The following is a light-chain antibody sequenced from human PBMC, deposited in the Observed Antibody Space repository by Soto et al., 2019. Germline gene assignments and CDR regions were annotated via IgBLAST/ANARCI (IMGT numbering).Light chain of an antibody. CDR3: QQYGNSPWT. CDR2: RAS. V-gene: IGKV3-20*01. CDR1: QNVANNY. Sequence: EIVLTQSPGTLSLSPGEIVTLSCGASQNVANNYLAWYQQKPGHAPRLLIYRASDRATAIEEWFSGSGSGTDFTLTISRLEPADFAVYYCQQYGNSPWTFGQGTKVEIK. J-gene: IGKJ1*01.